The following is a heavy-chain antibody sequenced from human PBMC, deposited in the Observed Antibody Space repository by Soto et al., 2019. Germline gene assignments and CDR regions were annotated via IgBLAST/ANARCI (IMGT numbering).Heavy chain of an antibody. V-gene: IGHV4-31*03. CDR2: IYYSGNT. CDR3: ARGLAEWSNDY. Sequence: LXLSCTVSGQSISGAGYYWSWIRQHPGKGLEWIGYIYYSGNTEYNPSLKSRVTISVDTSKNQFSLKLSSVTAAYTAVYYCARGLAEWSNDYWGQGILVTGSS. J-gene: IGHJ4*02. D-gene: IGHD2-8*01. CDR1: GQSISGAGYY.